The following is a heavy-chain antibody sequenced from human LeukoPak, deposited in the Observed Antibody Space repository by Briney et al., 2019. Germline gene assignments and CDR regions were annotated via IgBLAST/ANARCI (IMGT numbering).Heavy chain of an antibody. CDR1: GGSISSYY. V-gene: IGHV4-59*01. CDR3: ARDGNPWNLDV. J-gene: IGHJ2*01. Sequence: KPSETLSLTCTVSGGSISSYYWSWIRQPPGKGLEWIGYIYYSGRTSYNPSLKSRVTMSVDTSKNQFSLELSSVTAADTAVYFCARDGNPWNLDVWGRGTLVTVSS. CDR2: IYYSGRT. D-gene: IGHD1-14*01.